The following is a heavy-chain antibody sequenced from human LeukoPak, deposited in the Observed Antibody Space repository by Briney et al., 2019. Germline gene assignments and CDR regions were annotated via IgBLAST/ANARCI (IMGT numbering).Heavy chain of an antibody. CDR2: INHSGST. D-gene: IGHD2/OR15-2a*01. CDR1: GGSFSGYY. J-gene: IGHJ6*04. V-gene: IGHV4-34*01. CDR3: ARGRDSTTILRYGMDV. Sequence: PSETLSLTCAVYGGSFSGYYWSWIRQPPGKGLEWIGEINHSGSTNYNPSLKSRVTISVDTSKNQFSLKLSSVTAADTAVYYCARGRDSTTILRYGMDVWGKGTTVTVSS.